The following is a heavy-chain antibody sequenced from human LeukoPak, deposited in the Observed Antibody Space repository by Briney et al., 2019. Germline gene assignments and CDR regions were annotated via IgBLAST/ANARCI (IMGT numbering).Heavy chain of an antibody. CDR1: GFTFSNAW. CDR3: TRVLRGYGGYYFDY. CDR2: IKSKTDGGTT. J-gene: IGHJ4*02. V-gene: IGHV3-15*01. D-gene: IGHD4-23*01. Sequence: GGSLRLSCAASGFTFSNAWMSWVRQAPGKGLEWVGRIKSKTDGGTTDYAAPVKGRFTISRDDSKNTLYLQMNSLKTEDTAVYYCTRVLRGYGGYYFDYWGQGTLVTVSS.